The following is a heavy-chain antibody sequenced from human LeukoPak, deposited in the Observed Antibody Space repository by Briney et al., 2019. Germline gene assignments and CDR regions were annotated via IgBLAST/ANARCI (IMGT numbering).Heavy chain of an antibody. V-gene: IGHV4-39*07. D-gene: IGHD5-24*01. CDR1: GGSIRSTTYY. CDR3: ASRWLDY. J-gene: IGHJ4*02. Sequence: PSETLSLTCSVSGGSIRSTTYYWSWIRQPPGKGLEWIGEINHSGSTNYNPSLKSRVTISVDTSKNQFSLKLSSVTAADTAVYYCASRWLDYWGQGTLVTVSS. CDR2: INHSGST.